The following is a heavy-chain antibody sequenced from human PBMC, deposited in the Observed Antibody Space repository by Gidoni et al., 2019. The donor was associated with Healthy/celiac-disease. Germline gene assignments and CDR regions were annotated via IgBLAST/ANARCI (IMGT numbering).Heavy chain of an antibody. V-gene: IGHV5-51*01. Sequence: VQLVQSGAEGKKPGESLKISCTGSGYRFTSYWIGWVRQMPGKGLEWMWIIYPGDSDTRYSPSFQGQVTISADKSISTAYLQWSSLKASDTAMYYCARQHCGGDCYSGFDPWGQGTLVTVSS. D-gene: IGHD2-21*02. J-gene: IGHJ5*02. CDR1: GYRFTSYW. CDR2: IYPGDSDT. CDR3: ARQHCGGDCYSGFDP.